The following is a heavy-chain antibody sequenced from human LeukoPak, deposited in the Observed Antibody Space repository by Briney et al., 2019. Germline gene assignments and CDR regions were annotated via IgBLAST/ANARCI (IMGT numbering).Heavy chain of an antibody. D-gene: IGHD6-6*01. V-gene: IGHV1-2*02. J-gene: IGHJ6*03. CDR1: AYTFIDYY. CDR2: INPDSGGT. CDR3: ARVGRSSSSSPHYYYYYMDV. Sequence: PGASVKVSCKASAYTFIDYYMHWVRQAPGQGLEWMGWINPDSGGTNYAQKFQGRVTMTRDTSISTAYMEVSRLRFDDTAVYYCARVGRSSSSSPHYYYYYMDVWGKGTTVTVSS.